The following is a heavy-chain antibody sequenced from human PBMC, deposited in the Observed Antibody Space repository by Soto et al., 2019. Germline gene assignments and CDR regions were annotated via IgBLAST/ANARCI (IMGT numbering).Heavy chain of an antibody. Sequence: PGGSLRLSCAASGFTFSSYAMSWVRQSPGKGLEWVSAISGSGGSTYYADSVKGRFTISRDNSKNTLYLQMNSLRAEDTAVYYCAKPSLTYYDFWSVHNWFDPWGQGTLVTVSS. D-gene: IGHD3-3*01. CDR1: GFTFSSYA. CDR3: AKPSLTYYDFWSVHNWFDP. V-gene: IGHV3-23*01. CDR2: ISGSGGST. J-gene: IGHJ5*02.